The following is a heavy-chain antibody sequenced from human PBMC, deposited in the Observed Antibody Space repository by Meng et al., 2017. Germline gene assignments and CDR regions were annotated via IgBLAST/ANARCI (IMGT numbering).Heavy chain of an antibody. CDR1: GFTFSYYY. J-gene: IGHJ4*02. Sequence: SCAASGFTFSYYYMSGVRQAPGKGLEWVAVISYDGSNKYYADSVKGRFTISRDNSKNTLYLQMNSLRAEDKAVYYCARERREIAAAGKLDYWGQGTLVTVSS. D-gene: IGHD6-13*01. V-gene: IGHV3-30*03. CDR2: ISYDGSNK. CDR3: ARERREIAAAGKLDY.